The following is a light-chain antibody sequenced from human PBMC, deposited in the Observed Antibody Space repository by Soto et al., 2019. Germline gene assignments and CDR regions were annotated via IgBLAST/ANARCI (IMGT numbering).Light chain of an antibody. CDR1: NSNIGSNY. V-gene: IGLV1-47*01. Sequence: QSVLTQPPSASGTPGKTVTISCSGSNSNIGSNYVCWYQQLPGTAPKLLIYRNNHRPSGVPDRFSGSKSGTSASLAISGLRSEDEADYYCSTWDDSLPGIVVFGGGTKLTFL. CDR2: RNN. J-gene: IGLJ2*01. CDR3: STWDDSLPGIVV.